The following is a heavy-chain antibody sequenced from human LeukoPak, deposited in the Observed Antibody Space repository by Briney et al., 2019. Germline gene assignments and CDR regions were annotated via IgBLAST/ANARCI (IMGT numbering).Heavy chain of an antibody. CDR1: GFTFSAYW. CDR3: ARAALSRGYSYGYGEIDY. CDR2: IIEGGDVK. D-gene: IGHD5-18*01. Sequence: GGSLRLSCAASGFTFSAYWMTWVRQAPGEGLAWVANIIEGGDVKYYADSVKGRFTISRDNTKNSLYLQMNSLIAEDTAVYYCARAALSRGYSYGYGEIDYWGQGTLVTVSS. V-gene: IGHV3-7*01. J-gene: IGHJ4*02.